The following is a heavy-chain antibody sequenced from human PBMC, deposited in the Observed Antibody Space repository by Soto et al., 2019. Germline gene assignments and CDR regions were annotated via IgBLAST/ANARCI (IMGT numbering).Heavy chain of an antibody. D-gene: IGHD3-22*01. CDR2: IHYGGTT. CDR3: ARGGSHCATMSCPGAWFDP. V-gene: IGHV4-59*01. J-gene: IGHJ5*02. Sequence: SETLSLTCTVSGGSINNYYWSWIRQSPGKGLEWIGYIHYGGTTKYNPSLKSRVTMSVDTSRNQFSLNLDSVTAADTAVYFCARGGSHCATMSCPGAWFDPWGQGTLVTVSS. CDR1: GGSINNYY.